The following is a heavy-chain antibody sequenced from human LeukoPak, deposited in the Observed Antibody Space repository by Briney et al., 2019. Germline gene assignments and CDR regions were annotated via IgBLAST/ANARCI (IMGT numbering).Heavy chain of an antibody. V-gene: IGHV1-69*04. Sequence: GSSVKVSCKASGGTFSRYAISWVRQAPGQGLEWMGRIIPILGIANYAQKFQGRVTITADKSTSTAYMELSSLRSEDTAVYYCATEAAIDYYYYGMDVWGQGTTVTVSS. J-gene: IGHJ6*02. CDR3: ATEAAIDYYYYGMDV. D-gene: IGHD2-2*01. CDR2: IIPILGIA. CDR1: GGTFSRYA.